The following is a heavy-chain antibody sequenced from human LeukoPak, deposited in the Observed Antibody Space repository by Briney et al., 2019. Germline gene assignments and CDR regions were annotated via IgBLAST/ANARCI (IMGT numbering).Heavy chain of an antibody. D-gene: IGHD5-18*01. CDR3: ARGGDTAMVLYYFDY. V-gene: IGHV4-39*07. CDR2: IYYSGST. J-gene: IGHJ4*02. Sequence: SETLSLTCTVSGGSISTTSYHWGWIRQPPGKGLEWIGSIYYSGSTYYNPSLKSRVTISVDTSKNQFSLKLSSVTAADTAVYYCARGGDTAMVLYYFDYWGQGTLVTVSS. CDR1: GGSISTTSYH.